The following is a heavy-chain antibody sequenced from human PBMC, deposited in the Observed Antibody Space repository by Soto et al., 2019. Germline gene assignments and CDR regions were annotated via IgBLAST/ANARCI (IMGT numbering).Heavy chain of an antibody. Sequence: ASVKVSCKASGYTFTSYGISWVRQAPGQGLEWMGWISAYNGNTNYAQKLLGRVTMTTDTSTSTAYMELRSLRSDDTAVYYCARDAATPVSERTYYYGMDVWGQGTTVTVSS. J-gene: IGHJ6*02. V-gene: IGHV1-18*01. CDR2: ISAYNGNT. CDR1: GYTFTSYG. CDR3: ARDAATPVSERTYYYGMDV.